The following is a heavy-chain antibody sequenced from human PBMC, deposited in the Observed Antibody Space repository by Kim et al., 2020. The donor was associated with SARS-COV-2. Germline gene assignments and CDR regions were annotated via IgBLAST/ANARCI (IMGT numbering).Heavy chain of an antibody. V-gene: IGHV1-69*13. CDR3: ARPKDDSSGYYYGGDAFDI. Sequence: SVKVSCKASGGTFSSYAISWVLQAPGQGLEWMGGIIPIFGTANYAQKFQGRVTITADESTSTAYMELSSLRSEDTAVYYCARPKDDSSGYYYGGDAFDIWGQGTMVTVSS. CDR2: IIPIFGTA. CDR1: GGTFSSYA. D-gene: IGHD3-22*01. J-gene: IGHJ3*02.